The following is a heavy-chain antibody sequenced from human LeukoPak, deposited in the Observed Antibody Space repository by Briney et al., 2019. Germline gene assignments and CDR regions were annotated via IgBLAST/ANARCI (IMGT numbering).Heavy chain of an antibody. CDR2: NYWYDDK. V-gene: IGHV2-5*01. CDR3: PHRLFPAAGPFIFDS. D-gene: IGHD6-13*01. J-gene: IGHJ4*02. CDR1: GFSRSSSGEK. Sequence: SAHTLSHPTPPLTLTSTFLGFSRSSSGEKVGWVCHPPAKALVTHAINYWYDDKPYSPSTQSRLTTTKDTANKHLVLTMTNMYPVDTATYSCPHRLFPAAGPFIFDSWGQGTLVTVSS.